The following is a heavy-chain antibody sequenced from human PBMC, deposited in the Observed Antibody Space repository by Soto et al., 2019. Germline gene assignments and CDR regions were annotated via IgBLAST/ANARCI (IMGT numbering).Heavy chain of an antibody. CDR3: AKSIAASYYYYYMDV. D-gene: IGHD6-6*01. CDR2: ISWNSGSI. J-gene: IGHJ6*03. Sequence: GGSVRLSCAASGFTFDDYAMHWVRQAPGKGLEWVSGISWNSGSIGYADSVKGRFTISRDNAKNSLYLQMSSLRAEDTALYYCAKSIAASYYYYYMDVWGKGTTVTVSS. V-gene: IGHV3-9*01. CDR1: GFTFDDYA.